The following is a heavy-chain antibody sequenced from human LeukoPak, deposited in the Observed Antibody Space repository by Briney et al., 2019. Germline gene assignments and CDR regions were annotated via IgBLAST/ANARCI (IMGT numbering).Heavy chain of an antibody. Sequence: PSETLSLTCTVSGYSISSGYYWGWIRQPPGKGLEWIGSIYHSGSTYYNPSLKSRVTISVDTSKNQFSLKLSSVTAADTAVYYCARGRTYYYDSSGPDYWGQGTLVTVSS. V-gene: IGHV4-38-2*02. CDR3: ARGRTYYYDSSGPDY. J-gene: IGHJ4*02. CDR2: IYHSGST. CDR1: GYSISSGYY. D-gene: IGHD3-22*01.